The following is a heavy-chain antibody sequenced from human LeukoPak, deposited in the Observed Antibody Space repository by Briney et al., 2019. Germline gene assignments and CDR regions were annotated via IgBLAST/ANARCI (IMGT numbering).Heavy chain of an antibody. CDR2: INPNSGGT. CDR1: GYTFTSYG. V-gene: IGHV1-2*02. J-gene: IGHJ4*02. Sequence: ASVKVSCKASGYTFTSYGISWVRQAPGQGLEWMGWINPNSGGTNYAQKFQGRVTMTRDTSISTAYMELRSLRSDDTAVYYCARSYYYDRAGSDYWGQGTLVTVSS. CDR3: ARSYYYDRAGSDY. D-gene: IGHD3-22*01.